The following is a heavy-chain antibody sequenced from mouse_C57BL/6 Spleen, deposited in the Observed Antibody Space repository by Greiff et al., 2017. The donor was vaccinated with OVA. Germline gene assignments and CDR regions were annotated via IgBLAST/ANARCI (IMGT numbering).Heavy chain of an antibody. Sequence: EVHLVESGGGLVQPGGSLSLSCAASGFTFTDYYMSWVRQPPGKALEWLGFIRNKANGYTTEYSASVKGRFTISRDKSQSILYLQMNALRAEDSATYYCESLDYYGSSYWYFDVWGTGTTVTVSS. CDR2: IRNKANGYTT. J-gene: IGHJ1*03. CDR1: GFTFTDYY. V-gene: IGHV7-3*01. D-gene: IGHD1-1*01. CDR3: ESLDYYGSSYWYFDV.